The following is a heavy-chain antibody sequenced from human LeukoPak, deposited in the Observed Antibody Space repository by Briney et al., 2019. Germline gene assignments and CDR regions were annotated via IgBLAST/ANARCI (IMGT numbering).Heavy chain of an antibody. CDR2: ISSSSSTI. J-gene: IGHJ4*02. CDR3: AREVYDILTGYSYYFDY. Sequence: PGGSLRLSCAASGFTFSSYSMNWVRQAPGKGREWVSYISSSSSTIYYADSVKGRFTISRDNAKNSLYLHMNSLRDEDTAVYYCAREVYDILTGYSYYFDYWGQGTLATVSS. CDR1: GFTFSSYS. D-gene: IGHD3-9*01. V-gene: IGHV3-48*02.